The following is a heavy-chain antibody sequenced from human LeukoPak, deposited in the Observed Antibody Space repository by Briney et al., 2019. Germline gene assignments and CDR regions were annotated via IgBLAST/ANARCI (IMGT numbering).Heavy chain of an antibody. Sequence: GGSLRLSCAASGFTFSSYEMNWVRQAPGQGLEWVSYISSSGSTIYYADSVKGRFTISSDNAKNSLYLQMNSLRAEDTAVYYCAREVVVMTVRRYYYGMDVWGQGTTVTISS. J-gene: IGHJ6*02. CDR1: GFTFSSYE. D-gene: IGHD3-22*01. V-gene: IGHV3-48*03. CDR3: AREVVVMTVRRYYYGMDV. CDR2: ISSSGSTI.